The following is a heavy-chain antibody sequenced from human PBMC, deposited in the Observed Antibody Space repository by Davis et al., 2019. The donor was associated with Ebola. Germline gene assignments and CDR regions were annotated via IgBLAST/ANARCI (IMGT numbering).Heavy chain of an antibody. CDR2: ISYDGSNT. D-gene: IGHD1-14*01. CDR1: AFTFSSYG. Sequence: GGSLRLSCTASAFTFSSYGMYWVRQAPGTGLEWVAVISYDGSNTYYADSVKGRFTISRDNSKNTLYLQMSSLRAEDTAVYYCARDLPGGDWYFDLWGRGTLVTVSS. J-gene: IGHJ2*01. CDR3: ARDLPGGDWYFDL. V-gene: IGHV3-30*03.